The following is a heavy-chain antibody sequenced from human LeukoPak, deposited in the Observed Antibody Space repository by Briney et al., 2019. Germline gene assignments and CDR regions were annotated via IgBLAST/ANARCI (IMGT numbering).Heavy chain of an antibody. Sequence: ASETLSLTCTVSGDSISRYYWSWIRQPPGKGLEWIGYIYASASTRYNPSLTSRVTISADTSKNQFFLELTSVTAADTAVYYCARLRTSGRGEDYWGQGTLVTVSS. V-gene: IGHV4-59*12. J-gene: IGHJ4*02. CDR3: ARLRTSGRGEDY. CDR1: GDSISRYY. D-gene: IGHD2-15*01. CDR2: IYASAST.